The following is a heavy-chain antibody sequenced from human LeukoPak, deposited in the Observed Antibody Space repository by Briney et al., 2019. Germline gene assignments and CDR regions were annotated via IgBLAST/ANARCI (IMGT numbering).Heavy chain of an antibody. CDR2: INTDTGNP. CDR1: GYTFTKYG. Sequence: ASVKVSCKASGYTFTKYGVYWVRQAPGQGLEWMGWINTDTGNPTYAQGFTGRFVFSLDTSVSTTYLQISSLKPEDTAVYYCAGGIGIGTVLMVHGNMDVWGKGTTVTVSS. D-gene: IGHD2-8*01. V-gene: IGHV7-4-1*02. J-gene: IGHJ6*03. CDR3: AGGIGIGTVLMVHGNMDV.